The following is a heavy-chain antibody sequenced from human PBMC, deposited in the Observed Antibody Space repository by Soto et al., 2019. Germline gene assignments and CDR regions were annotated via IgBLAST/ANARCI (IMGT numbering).Heavy chain of an antibody. D-gene: IGHD5-18*01. CDR3: ANVDTAMVDDY. CDR2: IYYSGST. J-gene: IGHJ4*02. Sequence: SETLSLTCTVSGGSISSYYWSWIRQPPGKGLEWIGYIYYSGSTNYNPSLKSRVTISVDKSKNQFSLKLSSVTAADTAVYYCANVDTAMVDDYWGQGTLVTVSS. CDR1: GGSISSYY. V-gene: IGHV4-59*12.